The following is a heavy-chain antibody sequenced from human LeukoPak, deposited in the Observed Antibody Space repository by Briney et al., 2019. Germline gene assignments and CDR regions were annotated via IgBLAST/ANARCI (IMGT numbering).Heavy chain of an antibody. J-gene: IGHJ4*02. CDR3: ARDYGIAAGDPNVDY. Sequence: GASVKVSCKASGYTFTGYYMHWVRQAPGQGLEWMGWINPNSGGTNYAQKFQGRVTMTRDTSISTAYMELSRLRSDDTAVYYCARDYGIAAGDPNVDYWGQGTLVTVSS. CDR1: GYTFTGYY. V-gene: IGHV1-2*02. CDR2: INPNSGGT. D-gene: IGHD6-13*01.